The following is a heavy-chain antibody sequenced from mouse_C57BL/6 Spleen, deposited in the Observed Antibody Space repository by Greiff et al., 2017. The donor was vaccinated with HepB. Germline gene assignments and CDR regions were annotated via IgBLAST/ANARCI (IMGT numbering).Heavy chain of an antibody. CDR3: AKAPIYDGYFFAY. CDR1: GYTFTSYT. Sequence: VKLQQSGAELARPGASVKMSCKASGYTFTSYTMHWVKQRPGQGLEWIGYINPSSGYTKYNQKFKDKATLTADKSSSTAYMQLSSLTSEDSAVYYCAKAPIYDGYFFAYWGQGTLVTVSA. J-gene: IGHJ3*01. V-gene: IGHV1-4*01. D-gene: IGHD2-3*01. CDR2: INPSSGYT.